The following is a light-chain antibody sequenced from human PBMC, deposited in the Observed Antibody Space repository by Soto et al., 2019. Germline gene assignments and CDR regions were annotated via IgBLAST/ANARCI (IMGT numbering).Light chain of an antibody. J-gene: IGKJ3*01. CDR1: QGISRW. CDR2: AAS. V-gene: IGKV1-12*01. Sequence: DIPMTTSPSSVSASVGNRVNITCRASQGISRWLAWYQQKPGKAPQLLIYAASSLQSGVPSRFSGSGSGTDFTLTISSLQPEEFATYYCQQANSFPLFTFGPGTKVDI. CDR3: QQANSFPLFT.